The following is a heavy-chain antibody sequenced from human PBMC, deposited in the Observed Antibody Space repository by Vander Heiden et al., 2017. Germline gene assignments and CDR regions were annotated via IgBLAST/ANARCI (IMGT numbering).Heavy chain of an antibody. Sequence: EVELLQSGGGLVQPGESLRLPCAASGCTFSSYAMSWVRQAQGKGLEWVTAISHSGATTFEAESVKGRFTISRDNSKNTLYLQMNSLRAEDTAVYYCAKEDGSFDTNGPDYWGQGTLVTVSS. CDR2: ISHSGATT. CDR3: AKEDGSFDTNGPDY. CDR1: GCTFSSYA. V-gene: IGHV3-23*01. D-gene: IGHD2-8*01. J-gene: IGHJ4*02.